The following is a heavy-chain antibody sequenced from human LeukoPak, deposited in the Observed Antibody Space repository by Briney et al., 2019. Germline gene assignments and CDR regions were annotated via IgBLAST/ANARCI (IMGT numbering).Heavy chain of an antibody. Sequence: PSGTLSLTCAVSGGSISSSNWWSWVLQPPGKGLEWIAEIHHSGSANYNPPLKSRVTISGDKSKNQFSLKLSSVTAADTAVYYCARGGRNYYDSSGSEYWGQGTLVTVSS. D-gene: IGHD3-22*01. CDR3: ARGGRNYYDSSGSEY. CDR2: IHHSGSA. CDR1: GGSISSSNW. V-gene: IGHV4-4*02. J-gene: IGHJ4*02.